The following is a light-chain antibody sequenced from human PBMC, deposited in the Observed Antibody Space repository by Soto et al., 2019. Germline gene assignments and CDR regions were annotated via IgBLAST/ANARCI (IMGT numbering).Light chain of an antibody. CDR3: MQSLQTPPT. CDR2: LGS. V-gene: IGKV2-28*01. Sequence: DVVMTQSPLSLPVTPGEPASISCRSSQSLLHSNGYNYLDWYLQKPGQSPQLLIYLGSNRDSGVPDRFSGSGSGTDFTLKISRVQTEDVGVYYCMQSLQTPPTFGQGTKVEI. J-gene: IGKJ1*01. CDR1: QSLLHSNGYNY.